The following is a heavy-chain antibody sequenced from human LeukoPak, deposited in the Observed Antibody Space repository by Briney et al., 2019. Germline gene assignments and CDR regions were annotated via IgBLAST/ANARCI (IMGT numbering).Heavy chain of an antibody. J-gene: IGHJ4*02. CDR2: ISGYNGNT. Sequence: ASVKVSCKASGYTFTSYGISWMRQAPGQGLEWVGWISGYNGNTNYVQKFQGRVAMTTDPSTSTIYMELRSLRVDDTALYYCARDNGHKGVDYWGQGTLVTVSS. D-gene: IGHD2-8*01. V-gene: IGHV1-18*01. CDR3: ARDNGHKGVDY. CDR1: GYTFTSYG.